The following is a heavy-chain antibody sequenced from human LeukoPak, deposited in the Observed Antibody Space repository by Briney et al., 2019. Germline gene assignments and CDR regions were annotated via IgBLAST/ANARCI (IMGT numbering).Heavy chain of an antibody. Sequence: SETLSLTCTVSGGSISSRSYYWGWIRQPPGKGLEWIGSIYYSGNTYYNPSLKSRVTISVDTSKNQFSLKLSSVTAADTAVYYCARARMVNFDYWGQGTLVTVSS. V-gene: IGHV4-39*07. D-gene: IGHD2-15*01. CDR1: GGSISSRSYY. CDR3: ARARMVNFDY. CDR2: IYYSGNT. J-gene: IGHJ4*02.